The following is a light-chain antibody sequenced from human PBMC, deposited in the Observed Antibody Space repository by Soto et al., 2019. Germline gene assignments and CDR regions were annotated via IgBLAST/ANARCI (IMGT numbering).Light chain of an antibody. Sequence: DIQMTQSPSSLSASVGDRVTITCRASQSISSYLNWYQQKPGKAPKLLIYAASSLQSGVPSRFSGSRSGTDSALTISSLQPEDFATYYCQPSYSTSWTFGQGTQVEIK. CDR2: AAS. CDR1: QSISSY. J-gene: IGKJ1*01. CDR3: QPSYSTSWT. V-gene: IGKV1-39*01.